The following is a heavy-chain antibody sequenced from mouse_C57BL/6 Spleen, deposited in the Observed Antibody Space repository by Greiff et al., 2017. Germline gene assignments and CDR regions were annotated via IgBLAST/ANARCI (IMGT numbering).Heavy chain of an antibody. CDR2: ISSGSSTI. Sequence: EVQVVESGGGLVKPGGSLKLSCAASGFTFSDYGMHWVRQAPEKGLEWVAYISSGSSTIYYADTVKGRFTISRDNAKNTLFLQMTSLRSEDTAMYYCARRLDYYGSSHWYFDVWGTGTTVTVSS. J-gene: IGHJ1*03. V-gene: IGHV5-17*01. CDR1: GFTFSDYG. D-gene: IGHD1-1*01. CDR3: ARRLDYYGSSHWYFDV.